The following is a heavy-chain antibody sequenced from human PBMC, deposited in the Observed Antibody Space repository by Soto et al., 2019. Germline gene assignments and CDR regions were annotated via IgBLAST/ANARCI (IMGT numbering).Heavy chain of an antibody. Sequence: PSETLSLTCTVSGGSISSGGSYWSWIRQHPGKGLEWIGYIYYSGSTYYNPSLKSRVTISVDTSKNQFSLKLSSVTAADTAVYYCASSAGRMGWFDPWGQGTLVTVSS. CDR3: ASSAGRMGWFDP. CDR1: GGSISSGGSY. J-gene: IGHJ5*02. CDR2: IYYSGST. V-gene: IGHV4-31*03.